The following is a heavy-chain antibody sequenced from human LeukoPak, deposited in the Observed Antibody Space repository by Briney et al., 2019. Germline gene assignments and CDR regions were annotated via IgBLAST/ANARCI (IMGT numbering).Heavy chain of an antibody. D-gene: IGHD2-15*01. CDR2: ISWNSGSI. J-gene: IGHJ4*02. Sequence: GGSLRLSCAASGFTFADYAMHWVRQAPGKGLEWVSGISWNSGSIGYADSVKGRFTISRDHAKNSLYLQMNSLRAEDMALYYCVKDISRWVVYYFEYWGQGTLVTVSS. CDR3: VKDISRWVVYYFEY. V-gene: IGHV3-9*03. CDR1: GFTFADYA.